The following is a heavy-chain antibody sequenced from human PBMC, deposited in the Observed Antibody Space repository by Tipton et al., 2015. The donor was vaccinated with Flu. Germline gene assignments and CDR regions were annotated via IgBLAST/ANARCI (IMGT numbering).Heavy chain of an antibody. CDR3: VRGRTRLASPLDY. Sequence: SLRLSCAASGFTFDDYGMSWVRQAPGKGLEWVPGINWNGGTTGYADSVKGRFIISRDNAKNSLSLQMNSLRAEDTALYFCVRGRTRLASPLDYWGQGTLVTVSS. D-gene: IGHD3-16*01. CDR1: GFTFDDYG. CDR2: INWNGGTT. J-gene: IGHJ4*02. V-gene: IGHV3-20*04.